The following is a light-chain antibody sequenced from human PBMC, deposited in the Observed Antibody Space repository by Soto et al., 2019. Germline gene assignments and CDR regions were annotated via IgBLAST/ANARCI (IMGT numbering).Light chain of an antibody. Sequence: DFQMTQSPSTLSASVEDKVTITCRASQSIGSWLAWYQQKPGKAPKVLIYDASSLESGVPSRFSGSGSGTEFTLTISSLQPDDFATYYCQKYNSYFGQGTRLEIK. V-gene: IGKV1-5*01. CDR2: DAS. J-gene: IGKJ5*01. CDR1: QSIGSW. CDR3: QKYNSY.